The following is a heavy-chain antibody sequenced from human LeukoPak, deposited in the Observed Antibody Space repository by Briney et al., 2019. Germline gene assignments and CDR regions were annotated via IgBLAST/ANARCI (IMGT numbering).Heavy chain of an antibody. Sequence: TGGSLRLSCAASGFTFSNYAMSWVRQAPGKGLEWVSAISGSGGSTYYADSVKGRFTISRDNSKNTLYLQMNSLRAEDTAVYYCAKADRRYSSSPNYFDYWGQGTLVTVSS. CDR3: AKADRRYSSSPNYFDY. CDR1: GFTFSNYA. V-gene: IGHV3-23*01. D-gene: IGHD6-13*01. J-gene: IGHJ4*02. CDR2: ISGSGGST.